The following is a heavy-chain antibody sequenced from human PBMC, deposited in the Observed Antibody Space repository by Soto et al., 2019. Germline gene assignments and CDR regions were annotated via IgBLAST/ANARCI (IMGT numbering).Heavy chain of an antibody. D-gene: IGHD3-9*01. Sequence: QLQLQESGPGLVKPSETLSLTCSVSGDSINSDKYYWGWIRQPPGKGLEWIGSIYYRGNTYYNPFPPPRVTISLDKSKSQFSLKLNSLTAADSAVYFCARLEGLATISYYFDFWGQGALVTVSS. J-gene: IGHJ4*02. CDR2: IYYRGNT. CDR3: ARLEGLATISYYFDF. V-gene: IGHV4-39*01. CDR1: GDSINSDKYY.